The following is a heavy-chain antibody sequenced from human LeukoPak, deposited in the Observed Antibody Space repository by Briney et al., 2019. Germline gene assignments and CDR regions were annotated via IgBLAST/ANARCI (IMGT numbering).Heavy chain of an antibody. CDR3: ARDRQRLPGHYYCGMDV. CDR1: GYTFTSYG. V-gene: IGHV1-18*01. J-gene: IGHJ6*02. Sequence: ASVKVSCKASGYTFTSYGISWVRQAPGQGLEWMGWISAYNGNTNYAQKLQGRVTMTTDASTSTAYMELRSLRSDDTAVYYCARDRQRLPGHYYCGMDVWGQGTTVTVSS. D-gene: IGHD1-14*01. CDR2: ISAYNGNT.